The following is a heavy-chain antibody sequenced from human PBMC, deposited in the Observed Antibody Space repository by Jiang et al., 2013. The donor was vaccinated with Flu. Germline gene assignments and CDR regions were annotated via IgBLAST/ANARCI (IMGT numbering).Heavy chain of an antibody. CDR2: IYHSGST. D-gene: IGHD2-2*01. CDR3: ARVVVVPYYYYGMDV. CDR1: GGSISSSNW. V-gene: IGHV4-4*02. J-gene: IGHJ6*04. Sequence: TCAVSGGSISSSNWWSWVRQPPGKGLEWIGEIYHSGSTNYNPSLKSRVTISVDKSKNQFSLKLSSVTTADTAVYYCARVVVVPYYYYGMDVWGKGTTVTVSS.